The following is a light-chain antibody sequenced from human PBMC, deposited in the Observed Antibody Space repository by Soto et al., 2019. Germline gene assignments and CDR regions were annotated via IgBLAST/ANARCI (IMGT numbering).Light chain of an antibody. CDR1: SSDVGGYND. Sequence: QSALTQPASVSGSPGQSIAISCTGTSSDVGGYNDVSWYQQHPGKAPKLMIHEVSNRSSGISDRFSGSKSGHTASLPISGLQADDEADYYCSSHTSYSTRVFGAGTKLTVL. V-gene: IGLV2-14*01. CDR3: SSHTSYSTRV. CDR2: EVS. J-gene: IGLJ1*01.